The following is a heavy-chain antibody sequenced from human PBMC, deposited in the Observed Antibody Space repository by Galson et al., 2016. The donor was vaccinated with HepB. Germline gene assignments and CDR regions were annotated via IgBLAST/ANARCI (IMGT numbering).Heavy chain of an antibody. D-gene: IGHD6-6*01. CDR1: GGPINSSSYY. CDR2: IYYSEHT. J-gene: IGHJ4*01. V-gene: IGHV4-39*01. CDR3: ARTAARLYFDY. Sequence: SETLSLTCAVSGGPINSSSYYWGWIRQPPGKGLEWIGNIYYSEHTFYNPSLKSRVTIFVDTSKNQFSLTLTSVTAADTAVYYCARTAARLYFDYWGQGTLVTVSS.